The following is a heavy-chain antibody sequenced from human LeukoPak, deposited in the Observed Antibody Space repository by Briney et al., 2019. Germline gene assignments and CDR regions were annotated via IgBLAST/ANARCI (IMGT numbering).Heavy chain of an antibody. CDR2: IYTSGST. D-gene: IGHD6-13*01. J-gene: IGHJ6*03. CDR3: ARDSDSSSWSPVYYYYMGV. Sequence: SETLSLTCTVSGGSISSYYWSWIRQPAGKGLEWIGRIYTSGSTNYNPSLKSRVTMSVDTSKNQFSLKLSSVTAADTAVYYCARDSDSSSWSPVYYYYMGVWGKGTTVTISS. CDR1: GGSISSYY. V-gene: IGHV4-4*07.